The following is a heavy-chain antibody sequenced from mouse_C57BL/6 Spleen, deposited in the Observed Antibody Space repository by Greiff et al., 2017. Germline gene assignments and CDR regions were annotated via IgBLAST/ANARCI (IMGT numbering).Heavy chain of an antibody. CDR3: ARYRYYGSSALDY. V-gene: IGHV7-3*01. D-gene: IGHD1-1*01. CDR2: IRNKANGYTT. J-gene: IGHJ2*01. Sequence: EVMLVESGGGLVQPGGSLSLSCAASGFTFTDYYMSWVRQPPGKALEWLGFIRNKANGYTTEYSASVKGRFTISRDNSQSILYLQMNALRAEDSATYYCARYRYYGSSALDYWGQGTTLTVSS. CDR1: GFTFTDYY.